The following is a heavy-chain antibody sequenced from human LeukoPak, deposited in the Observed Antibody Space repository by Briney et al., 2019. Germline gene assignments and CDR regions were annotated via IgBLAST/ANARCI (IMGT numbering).Heavy chain of an antibody. Sequence: PWGSLRLSCAASGFTFSSYEMNWVRQAPGKGLEWVSYISSSGRTIYYADSVKGRFTISRDNAKSSLYLQMNSLRAEDTAVYYCARVAWDLQYTGAFDIWGQGTMVTVSS. J-gene: IGHJ3*02. D-gene: IGHD1-26*01. CDR3: ARVAWDLQYTGAFDI. CDR1: GFTFSSYE. V-gene: IGHV3-48*03. CDR2: ISSSGRTI.